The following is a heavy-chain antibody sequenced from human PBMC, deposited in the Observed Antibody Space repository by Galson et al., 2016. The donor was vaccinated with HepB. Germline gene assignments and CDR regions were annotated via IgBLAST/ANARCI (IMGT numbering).Heavy chain of an antibody. J-gene: IGHJ6*02. V-gene: IGHV2-5*02. CDR3: VHSRVGATGDYYYGLDV. CDR1: GFSVSTSGVG. D-gene: IGHD1-26*01. CDR2: ICWDDNK. Sequence: PALVKPTQTLTLTCTFSGFSVSTSGVGVGWIRQSPGKALEWLALICWDDNKRYSPSLKSRLSITKDTSKNQVVLTMTNMDPVDTATYYCVHSRVGATGDYYYGLDVWGQGTTVTVSS.